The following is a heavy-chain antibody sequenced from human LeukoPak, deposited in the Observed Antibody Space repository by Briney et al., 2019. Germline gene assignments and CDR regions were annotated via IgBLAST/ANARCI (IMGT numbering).Heavy chain of an antibody. CDR1: GGSISSYY. Sequence: RPSETLSLTCTVSGGSISSYYWSWIRQPPGKGLEWIGRIYTSGSTNYNPSLKSRVTMSVDTSKNQFSLKLSSVTAADTAVYYCARERLIVGATTSFDYWGQGTLVIVSS. V-gene: IGHV4-4*07. CDR2: IYTSGST. J-gene: IGHJ4*02. D-gene: IGHD1-26*01. CDR3: ARERLIVGATTSFDY.